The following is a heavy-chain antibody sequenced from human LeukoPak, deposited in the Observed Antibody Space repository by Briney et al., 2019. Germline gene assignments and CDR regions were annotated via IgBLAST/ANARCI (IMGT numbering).Heavy chain of an antibody. D-gene: IGHD4-11*01. J-gene: IGHJ3*02. CDR3: ARDYSDYVGAFDI. CDR2: IYPGDSDT. Sequence: GESLKISCKGSGYSFTKYWIGWVRPMPGKGLEWMGIIYPGDSDTRHNPSFQGQVTISVDKSITTAYLQWSSLKASDTAMYYCARDYSDYVGAFDIWGQGTMVTVSS. V-gene: IGHV5-51*01. CDR1: GYSFTKYW.